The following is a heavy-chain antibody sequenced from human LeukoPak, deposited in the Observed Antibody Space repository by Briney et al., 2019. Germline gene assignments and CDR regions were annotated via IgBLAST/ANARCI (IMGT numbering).Heavy chain of an antibody. Sequence: GGSLRLSCATSGFTFSSIWMSWVRPAPGKGLEWVANLKHDGSETNYVDSVKGRFTISRDNAKNSLHLQMNSLRVEDTAVYYCAKNGGPHGMDVWGQGTTVTVSS. CDR2: LKHDGSET. CDR3: AKNGGPHGMDV. D-gene: IGHD3-16*01. CDR1: GFTFSSIW. J-gene: IGHJ6*02. V-gene: IGHV3-7*02.